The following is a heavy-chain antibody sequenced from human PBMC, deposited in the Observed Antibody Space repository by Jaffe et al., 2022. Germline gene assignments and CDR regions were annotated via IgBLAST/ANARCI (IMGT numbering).Heavy chain of an antibody. CDR1: GFTFSSYG. D-gene: IGHD4-17*01. J-gene: IGHJ6*03. Sequence: QVQLVESGGGVVQPGRSLRLSCAASGFTFSSYGMHWVRQAPGKGLEWVAVISYDGSNKYYADSVKGRFTISRDNSKNTLYLQMNSLRAEDTAVYYCAKARGTVTPADYYYYYYMDVWGKGTTVTVSS. CDR2: ISYDGSNK. CDR3: AKARGTVTPADYYYYYYMDV. V-gene: IGHV3-30*18.